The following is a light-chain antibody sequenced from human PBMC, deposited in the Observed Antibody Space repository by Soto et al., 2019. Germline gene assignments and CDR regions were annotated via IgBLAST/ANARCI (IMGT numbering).Light chain of an antibody. CDR3: LQSYSTLFT. CDR2: AAS. CDR1: LSVSIY. Sequence: DIQMTQSPSSLSASVGDRVTITCRLSLSVSIYLNWYQQKPGKAPKLLIYAASSLQSGVPSRFSGGGSGTDFTLTISSLQPEDFATYYCLQSYSTLFTFGPGTEVDIK. V-gene: IGKV1-39*01. J-gene: IGKJ3*01.